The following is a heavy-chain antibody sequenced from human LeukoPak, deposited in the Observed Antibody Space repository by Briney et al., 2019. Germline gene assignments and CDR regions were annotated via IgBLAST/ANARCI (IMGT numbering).Heavy chain of an antibody. J-gene: IGHJ4*02. CDR1: GFTFSSYG. CDR3: ARRNYGYLVDH. D-gene: IGHD3-22*01. CDR2: IWYDGSRE. V-gene: IGHV3-33*03. Sequence: GGSLRLSCAASGFTFSSYGMHWVRQAPGKGLESVAVIWYDGSREYYADSVKGRFTISRDNSKNMVYLQMNSLRVEDTAVYYCARRNYGYLVDHWGQGTLVTVSS.